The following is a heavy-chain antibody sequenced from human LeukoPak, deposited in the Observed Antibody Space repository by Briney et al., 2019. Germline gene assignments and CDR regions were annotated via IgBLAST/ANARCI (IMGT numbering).Heavy chain of an antibody. Sequence: PGGSLRLSCAASGFTFSIYSLSWVRHAPGRGVEWASGIIRRLDGEYYARSVKGIFTISRDNPKNTLYLEMNSLRAEDTAVYYCARDFLRDTIVATPIDYWGQGTQVTVSS. D-gene: IGHD5-24*01. CDR1: GFTFSIYS. V-gene: IGHV3-23*01. CDR3: ARDFLRDTIVATPIDY. CDR2: IIRRLDGE. J-gene: IGHJ4*02.